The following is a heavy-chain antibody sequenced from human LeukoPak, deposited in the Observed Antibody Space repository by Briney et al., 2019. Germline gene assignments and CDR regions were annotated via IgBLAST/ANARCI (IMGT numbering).Heavy chain of an antibody. CDR3: ARDASNWFDP. V-gene: IGHV4-30-4*01. Sequence: SETLSLTCTVSVGSISSGDYYWSWIRQPPGKGLEWIGYIYYSGSTYYNPSLKSRVTISVDTSKNQFSLKLSSVTAADTAVYYCARDASNWFDPWGQGTLVTVSS. CDR2: IYYSGST. CDR1: VGSISSGDYY. J-gene: IGHJ5*02.